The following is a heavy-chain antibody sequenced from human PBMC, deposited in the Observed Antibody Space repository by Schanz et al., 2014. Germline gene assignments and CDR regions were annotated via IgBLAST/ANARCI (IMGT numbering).Heavy chain of an antibody. CDR3: ARVLGGDEGLDQ. V-gene: IGHV3-33*01. D-gene: IGHD4-17*01. CDR1: GFTFSKYG. J-gene: IGHJ4*02. Sequence: QVQLVESGGGVVQPGRSLRLSCAASGFTFSKYGMHWVRQAPGKGLEWVAVIWYDGSNKDYADSVKGRFTISRDNSKNMLYLQMNSLRAEDTALYYCARVLGGDEGLDQWGQGTLVTVSS. CDR2: IWYDGSNK.